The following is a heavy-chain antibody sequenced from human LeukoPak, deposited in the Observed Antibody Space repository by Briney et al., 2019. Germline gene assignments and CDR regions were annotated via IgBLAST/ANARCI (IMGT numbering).Heavy chain of an antibody. D-gene: IGHD1-26*01. CDR1: GDSISSSSYY. CDR3: ARDWELLGGGWGSSENYYYYMDV. Sequence: SETLSLTYTVAGDSISSSSYYWGWIRQPPGKGMEWIGSIYYSGSTYYNPSLKSRVTISVDTSTTQFSLKLSSATAADTAVYSCARDWELLGGGWGSSENYYYYMDVWGKGTTVTVSS. J-gene: IGHJ6*03. V-gene: IGHV4-39*07. CDR2: IYYSGST.